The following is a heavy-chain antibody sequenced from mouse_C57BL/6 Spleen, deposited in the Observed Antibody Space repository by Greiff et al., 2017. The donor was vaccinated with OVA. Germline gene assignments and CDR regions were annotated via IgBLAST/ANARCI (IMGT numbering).Heavy chain of an antibody. V-gene: IGHV14-3*01. Sequence: VQLKESVAELVRPGASVKLSCTASGFNIKNTYMHWVKQRPEQGLEWIGRIDPANGNTKYAPKFQGKATITADTSSNTAYLQLSSLTSEATAIYYCARRSYYYGSSYWYFDVWGTGTTVTVSS. CDR3: ARRSYYYGSSYWYFDV. J-gene: IGHJ1*03. CDR1: GFNIKNTY. D-gene: IGHD1-1*01. CDR2: IDPANGNT.